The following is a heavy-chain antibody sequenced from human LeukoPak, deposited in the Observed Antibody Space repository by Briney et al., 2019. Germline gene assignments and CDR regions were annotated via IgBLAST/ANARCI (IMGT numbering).Heavy chain of an antibody. CDR2: INHSGST. J-gene: IGHJ5*02. V-gene: IGHV4-34*01. CDR1: GGSSSGYY. D-gene: IGHD6-13*01. CDR3: ARMAYSSSRRPRLGWFDP. Sequence: SETLSLTCAVYGGSSSGYYWSWIRQPPGKGLEWIGEINHSGSTNYNPSLKSRVTISVDTSKNQFSLKLSSVTAADTAVYYCARMAYSSSRRPRLGWFDPWGQGTLVTVSS.